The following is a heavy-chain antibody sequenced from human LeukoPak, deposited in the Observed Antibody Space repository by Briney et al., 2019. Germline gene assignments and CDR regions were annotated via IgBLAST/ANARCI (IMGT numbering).Heavy chain of an antibody. Sequence: GGSLRLSCAASGFTFSIYWMRWVRQAPGKGLEGVAIIKQDGSEKYYLESVSGRFTTSRDNAKISLYLQMNSPRAEDTAVYYCARARYCRSTSCSYFDYWGQGTLVTVSS. D-gene: IGHD2-2*01. V-gene: IGHV3-7*01. CDR3: ARARYCRSTSCSYFDY. CDR2: IKQDGSEK. CDR1: GFTFSIYW. J-gene: IGHJ4*02.